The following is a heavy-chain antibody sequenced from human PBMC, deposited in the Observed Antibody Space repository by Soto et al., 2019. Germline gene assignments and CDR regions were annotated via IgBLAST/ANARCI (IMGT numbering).Heavy chain of an antibody. J-gene: IGHJ5*02. CDR3: ARGDGSYGSGWFDP. V-gene: IGHV4-31*03. CDR1: GGSISSGGYY. CDR2: IYYSGST. Sequence: QVQLQESGPGLVKPSQTLSLTCTVSGGSISSGGYYWSWIRQHPGKGLEWIGYIYYSGSTYYNPSLKIRVTISVDTSKNHFSLKLSSVTAADTAVYYCARGDGSYGSGWFDPWGQGTLVTVSS. D-gene: IGHD3-16*01.